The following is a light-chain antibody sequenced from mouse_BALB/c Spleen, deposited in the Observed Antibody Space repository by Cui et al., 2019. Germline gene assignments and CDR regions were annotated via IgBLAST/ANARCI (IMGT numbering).Light chain of an antibody. Sequence: DIVMTQSPSSLSVYAAEKVTISCKSSQSLVNSGNQKNYVAWYQQKPGEPPKLLIFGASTRESGVPDRFTGSGSGTDFTLTISSVQAEDLAVYYCQDDHSYPYTFGGGTKLEIK. CDR2: GAS. V-gene: IGKV8-28*01. J-gene: IGKJ2*01. CDR1: QSLVNSGNQKNY. CDR3: QDDHSYPYT.